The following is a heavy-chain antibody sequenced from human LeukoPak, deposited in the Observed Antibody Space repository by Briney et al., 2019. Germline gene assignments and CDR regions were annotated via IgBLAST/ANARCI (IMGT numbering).Heavy chain of an antibody. V-gene: IGHV3-11*01. J-gene: IGHJ4*02. CDR2: ITSSGITT. CDR1: GFTFSDYY. Sequence: GGSLRLSCAASGFTFSDYYMTWIRQAPGKGLEWVSYITSSGITTYYADSVKGRFSISRDNAKNSLYQQINSLRAEDTAVYYCARGHFTFDYWGQGTLVTVSS. D-gene: IGHD2/OR15-2a*01. CDR3: ARGHFTFDY.